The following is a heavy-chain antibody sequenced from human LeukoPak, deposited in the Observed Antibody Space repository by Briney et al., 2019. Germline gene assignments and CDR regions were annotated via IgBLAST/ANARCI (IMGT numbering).Heavy chain of an antibody. CDR1: GFTFGKYW. D-gene: IGHD6-13*01. J-gene: IGHJ4*02. Sequence: GGSLRLSCVASGFTFGKYWMSWVRQAPGKGLEWVANIKLDGSEKNYVDSVKGRFTISRDNAKNSLYLQMNSLRAEDTALYYCAKGQAGHLDYWGQGTLVTVSS. CDR2: IKLDGSEK. V-gene: IGHV3-7*03. CDR3: AKGQAGHLDY.